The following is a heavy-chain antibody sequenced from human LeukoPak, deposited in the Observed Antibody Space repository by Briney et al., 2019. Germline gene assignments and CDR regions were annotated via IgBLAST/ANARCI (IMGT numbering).Heavy chain of an antibody. CDR1: GGSISSSSYY. CDR3: ARHEDTAMAYYYFDY. D-gene: IGHD5-18*01. V-gene: IGHV4-39*01. J-gene: IGHJ4*02. CDR2: IYYSGST. Sequence: SETLSLTCTVSGGSISSSSYYWGWIRQPPGKGLEWIGSIYYSGSTYYNPSLKSRVTISVDTSKNQFSLKLSSVTAADTAVYYCARHEDTAMAYYYFDYWGQGTLVTVSS.